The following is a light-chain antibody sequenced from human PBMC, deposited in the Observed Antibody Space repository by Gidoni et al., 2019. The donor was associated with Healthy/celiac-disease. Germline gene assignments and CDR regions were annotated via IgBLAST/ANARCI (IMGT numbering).Light chain of an antibody. J-gene: IGKJ1*01. CDR1: QSVSSN. V-gene: IGKV3-15*01. CDR2: GAS. Sequence: EIVMTQSPATLSVSPGERATLSCRASQSVSSNLAWYQQKPGQAPRLLIYGASTRATGIPARFSGSGSGTEFTLTISSLQSEDFAVYYCQQYNNWPFGTFXQXTKVEIK. CDR3: QQYNNWPFGT.